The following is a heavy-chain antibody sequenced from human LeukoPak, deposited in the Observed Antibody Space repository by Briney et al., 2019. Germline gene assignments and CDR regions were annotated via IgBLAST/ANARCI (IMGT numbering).Heavy chain of an antibody. D-gene: IGHD3-10*01. CDR2: IYTSGST. V-gene: IGHV4-4*07. CDR1: GGSISSYY. Sequence: SETLSLTCTVSGGSISSYYWSWLRQPAGKGLEWIGRIYTSGSTNYNPSLKSRVTMSVDTSKNQFSLKLSSVTAADTAVYYCARVGVKPTYYYGSGSPSSYYYYYMDVWGKGTTVTISS. CDR3: ARVGVKPTYYYGSGSPSSYYYYYMDV. J-gene: IGHJ6*03.